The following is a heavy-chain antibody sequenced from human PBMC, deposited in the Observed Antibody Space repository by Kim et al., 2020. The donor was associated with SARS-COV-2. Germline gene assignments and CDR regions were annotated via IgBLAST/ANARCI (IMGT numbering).Heavy chain of an antibody. CDR3: ARLSYYNNRWYLDR. Sequence: SETLSLTCSVSNASLDGFYWSWIRQTPGRGLEWIGVIYYKGNTKYSPSLKSRVSLSVETSKNQFFLKLRSLTAADTAAYFCARLSYYNNRWYLDRWGQGTPVTVSS. D-gene: IGHD3-9*01. CDR1: NASLDGFY. CDR2: IYYKGNT. V-gene: IGHV4-59*08. J-gene: IGHJ4*02.